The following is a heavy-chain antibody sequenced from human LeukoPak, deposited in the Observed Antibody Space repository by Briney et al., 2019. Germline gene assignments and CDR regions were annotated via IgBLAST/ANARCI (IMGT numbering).Heavy chain of an antibody. CDR2: IIPIFGTA. V-gene: IGHV1-69*01. D-gene: IGHD1-26*01. Sequence: SVKLSCKASGGTFSSYTISWVRQAPGQGHDWRGGIIPIFGTANYAQKFQGRATITADESTSTAYMELSSLRSEDTAVYYCARERGSGSYGDWGQGTLVTVSS. CDR3: ARERGSGSYGD. CDR1: GGTFSSYT. J-gene: IGHJ4*02.